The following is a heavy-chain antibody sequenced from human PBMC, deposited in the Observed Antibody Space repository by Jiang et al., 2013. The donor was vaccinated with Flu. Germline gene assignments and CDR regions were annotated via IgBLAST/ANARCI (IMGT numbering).Heavy chain of an antibody. Sequence: SGAEVKKPGASVKVSCKASGYTFTGYYMHWVRQAPGQGLEWMGWINPNSGGTNYAQKFQGWVTMTRDTSISTAYMELSRLRSDDTAVYYCAVQGYCSGGSCLRSGNDAFDIWGQGTMVTVSS. CDR1: GYTFTGYY. V-gene: IGHV1-2*04. D-gene: IGHD2-15*01. CDR2: INPNSGGT. J-gene: IGHJ3*02. CDR3: AVQGYCSGGSCLRSGNDAFDI.